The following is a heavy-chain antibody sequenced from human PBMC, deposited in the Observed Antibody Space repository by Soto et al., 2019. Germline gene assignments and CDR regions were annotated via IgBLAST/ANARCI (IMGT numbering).Heavy chain of an antibody. J-gene: IGHJ4*02. CDR1: GGTFSSYA. CDR2: IIPIFGTA. V-gene: IGHV1-69*12. Sequence: QVQLVQSGAEVKKPGSSVKVSCKASGGTFSSYAISWVRQAPGQGLEWMGGIIPIFGTANYAQKFQGRVTITADESTSTGYMELSRLRSEDTAVYYFARDVRYSSSWYFFDYWGQGTLVTVSS. CDR3: ARDVRYSSSWYFFDY. D-gene: IGHD6-13*01.